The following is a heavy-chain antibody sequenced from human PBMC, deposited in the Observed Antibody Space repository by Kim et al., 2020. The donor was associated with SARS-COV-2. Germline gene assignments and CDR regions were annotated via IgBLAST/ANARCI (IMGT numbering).Heavy chain of an antibody. CDR1: GFTFSSYS. Sequence: GGSLRLSCAASGFTFSSYSMNWVRQAPGKGLEWVSSISSSSSYIYYADSVKGRFTISRDNAKNSLYLQMNSLRAEDTAVYYCARAGWLQIAIAFDIWGQGTMVTVSS. V-gene: IGHV3-21*01. CDR3: ARAGWLQIAIAFDI. D-gene: IGHD5-12*01. CDR2: ISSSSSYI. J-gene: IGHJ3*02.